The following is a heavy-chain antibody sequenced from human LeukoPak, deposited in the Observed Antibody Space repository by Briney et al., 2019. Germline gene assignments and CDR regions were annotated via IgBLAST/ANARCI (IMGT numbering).Heavy chain of an antibody. Sequence: VASVKVSCKASGYTFTSYYMHWVRQAPGQGLEWMGIINPSGGGTSYAQKFQGRVTMTRDTSTSTVYMELSSLRSEDTAVYYCARDSADGDYDYWGQGTLVTVSS. D-gene: IGHD4-17*01. V-gene: IGHV1-46*01. CDR3: ARDSADGDYDY. CDR2: INPSGGGT. CDR1: GYTFTSYY. J-gene: IGHJ4*02.